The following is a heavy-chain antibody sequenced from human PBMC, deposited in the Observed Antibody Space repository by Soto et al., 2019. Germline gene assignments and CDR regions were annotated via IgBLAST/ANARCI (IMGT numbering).Heavy chain of an antibody. Sequence: GASVKVSCKASGYPFSSHAIQWARRAPGHGLEWMGWINAGNGNTKYSQKFQGRVTITRATAASTVYLDLHSLGSEDTATYYCARAPIDSRWGVNMFDHWGQGTLGTSPQ. D-gene: IGHD2-8*01. CDR2: INAGNGNT. J-gene: IGHJ4*01. CDR3: ARAPIDSRWGVNMFDH. V-gene: IGHV1-3*01. CDR1: GYPFSSHA.